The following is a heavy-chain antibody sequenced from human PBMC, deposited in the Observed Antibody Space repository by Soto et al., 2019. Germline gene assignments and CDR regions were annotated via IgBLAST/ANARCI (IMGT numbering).Heavy chain of an antibody. Sequence: QVQLQESGPGLVKPSQTLSLTCTVSGGSISSGDYYWSWIRQPPGKGLEWIGYIYYSGSTYYNPSLKSRVTISVDTSKNQFSLKLSSVTAADTAVYYCARDTIFGVVGGDGMDVWGQGTTVTVSS. J-gene: IGHJ6*02. CDR2: IYYSGST. V-gene: IGHV4-30-4*01. CDR3: ARDTIFGVVGGDGMDV. D-gene: IGHD3-3*01. CDR1: GGSISSGDYY.